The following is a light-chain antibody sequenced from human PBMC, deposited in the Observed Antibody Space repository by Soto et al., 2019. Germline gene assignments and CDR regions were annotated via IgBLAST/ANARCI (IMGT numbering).Light chain of an antibody. V-gene: IGKV1-5*03. CDR3: QESGSDSYS. CDR1: QSVSQS. Sequence: DILMTQSPASLAVSLGERATIKCKSSQSVSQSLAWYQHKPGKAPKLLIYKASTLETGVSSRFSGRGSGTQFTLTINYLQPDDFATYYCQESGSDSYSFGQGTKVDIK. J-gene: IGKJ2*01. CDR2: KAS.